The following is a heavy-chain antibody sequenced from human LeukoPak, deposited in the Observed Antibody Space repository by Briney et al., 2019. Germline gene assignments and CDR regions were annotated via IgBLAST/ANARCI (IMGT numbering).Heavy chain of an antibody. CDR2: INSDGSST. J-gene: IGHJ3*02. CDR1: GFTFSSYW. Sequence: GGSLRLSCAASGFTFSSYWMHWVRQAPGKGLVWVSRINSDGSSTSYADSVKGRFTISRDNAKNTLYLQMNSLRAEDTAVYYCARSSVVPDDAFDIWGQGTMVTVSS. V-gene: IGHV3-74*01. D-gene: IGHD4-23*01. CDR3: ARSSVVPDDAFDI.